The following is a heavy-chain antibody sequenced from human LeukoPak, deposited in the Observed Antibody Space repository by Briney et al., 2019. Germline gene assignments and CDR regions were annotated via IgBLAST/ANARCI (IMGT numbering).Heavy chain of an antibody. J-gene: IGHJ4*02. CDR3: ARLKIRDGAYYYDFWSGYHYYFDY. V-gene: IGHV4-39*01. CDR1: GGSISSSSYY. CDR2: IYYSGST. D-gene: IGHD3-3*01. Sequence: SETLSLTCTVSGGSISSSSYYWGWIRQPPGKGLEWIGSIYYSGSTYYNPSLKSRVTISVDTSKNQSSLKLSSVTAADTAVYYCARLKIRDGAYYYDFWSGYHYYFDYWGQGTLVTVSS.